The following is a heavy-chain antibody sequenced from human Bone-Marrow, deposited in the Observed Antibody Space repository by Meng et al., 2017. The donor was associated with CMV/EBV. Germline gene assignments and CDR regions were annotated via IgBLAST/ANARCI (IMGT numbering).Heavy chain of an antibody. CDR2: INHSGST. D-gene: IGHD6-6*01. Sequence: VQTQQLVAGLLKPSETLSLTCAVYGGSFSGYYWSWIRQPPGKGLEWIGEINHSGSTNYNPSLKSRVTISVDTSKNQFSLKLSSVTAADTAVYYCCGRSRQLARVRPFNYWGQGTLVTVSS. V-gene: IGHV4-34*01. CDR3: CGRSRQLARVRPFNY. J-gene: IGHJ4*02. CDR1: GGSFSGYY.